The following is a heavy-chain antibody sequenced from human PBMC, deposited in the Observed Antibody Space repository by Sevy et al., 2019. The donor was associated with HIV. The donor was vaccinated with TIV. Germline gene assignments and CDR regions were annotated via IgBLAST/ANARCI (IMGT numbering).Heavy chain of an antibody. V-gene: IGHV3-23*01. CDR3: AGGRYDSSGSFDAFDI. J-gene: IGHJ3*02. D-gene: IGHD3-22*01. Sequence: GGSLRLSCAASGFTFSTYAMSWVRQAPGKGLEWVSAISGSGGSTYYADSMEGRFTISRDNSKNTLYLQMNSLRTEDTAVYYCAGGRYDSSGSFDAFDIWGQGTMVTVSS. CDR2: ISGSGGST. CDR1: GFTFSTYA.